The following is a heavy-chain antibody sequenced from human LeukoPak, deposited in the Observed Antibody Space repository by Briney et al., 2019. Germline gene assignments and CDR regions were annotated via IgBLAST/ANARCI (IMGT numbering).Heavy chain of an antibody. CDR3: AKTDSSDYSYFFDY. J-gene: IGHJ4*02. CDR2: ISGSGGRT. CDR1: GFTFSSYA. D-gene: IGHD3-22*01. Sequence: GGSLRLSCAASGFTFSSYAMGWVRQAPGKGLEWVSAISGSGGRTYYADSVKGRFTISRDNSKNTLYLQMNSLRAEDTAVYYCAKTDSSDYSYFFDYWGQGTLVTVSS. V-gene: IGHV3-23*01.